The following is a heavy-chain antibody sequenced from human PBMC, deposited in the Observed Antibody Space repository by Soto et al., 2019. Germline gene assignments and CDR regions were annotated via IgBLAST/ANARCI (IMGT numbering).Heavy chain of an antibody. CDR1: GDSISTVDYF. D-gene: IGHD2-15*01. CDR3: ARGRYCLTGRCFPNWFDS. V-gene: IGHV4-30-4*01. J-gene: IGHJ5*01. CDR2: IYKSTTT. Sequence: PSETLSLTCSVSGDSISTVDYFWAWIRQHPAQVLEYIGYIYKSTTTYYNPPFESRVAISLDTSKSQFSLTVTSVTAADTAVYFCARGRYCLTGRCFPNWFDSWGQGTLVTVSS.